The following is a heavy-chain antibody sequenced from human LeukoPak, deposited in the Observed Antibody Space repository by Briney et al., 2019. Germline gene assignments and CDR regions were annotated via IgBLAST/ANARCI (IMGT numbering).Heavy chain of an antibody. J-gene: IGHJ4*02. CDR2: ISWDGGST. Sequence: QPGGSLRLSCAASGFTLGDYVMHWVRHTPAKGLEWVSLISWDGGSTSYADSVKGRFTISRDNSKNSLYLQMNTLRPEDTALYYCAKDRDYYFEYWGQGTPVTVSS. CDR3: AKDRDYYFEY. D-gene: IGHD3/OR15-3a*01. CDR1: GFTLGDYV. V-gene: IGHV3-43D*04.